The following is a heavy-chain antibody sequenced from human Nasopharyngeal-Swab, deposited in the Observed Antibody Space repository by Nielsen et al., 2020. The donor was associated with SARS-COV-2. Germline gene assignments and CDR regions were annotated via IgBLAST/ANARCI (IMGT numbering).Heavy chain of an antibody. V-gene: IGHV3-73*01. J-gene: IGHJ4*02. CDR3: TSRYSYGL. Sequence: VRQAPGKGLEWVGRIRSKANSYATAYAASVKGRFTISRDDSKNTAYLQMNSLKTEDTAVYYCTSRYSYGLWGQGTLDTVSS. D-gene: IGHD5-18*01. CDR2: IRSKANSYAT.